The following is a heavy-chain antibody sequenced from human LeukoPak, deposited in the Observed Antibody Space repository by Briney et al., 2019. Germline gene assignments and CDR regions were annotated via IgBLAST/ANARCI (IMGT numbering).Heavy chain of an antibody. CDR2: MNPNSGNT. Sequence: ASVKVSCKASGYTFTSYDINWVRQATGQGLEWMGWMNPNSGNTGYAQKFQGRVTMTRNTSISTAYMELSSLRSEDTAVYYCARAAHSSSSTIHDAFDIWGQGTMVTVSS. D-gene: IGHD6-6*01. J-gene: IGHJ3*02. V-gene: IGHV1-8*01. CDR1: GYTFTSYD. CDR3: ARAAHSSSSTIHDAFDI.